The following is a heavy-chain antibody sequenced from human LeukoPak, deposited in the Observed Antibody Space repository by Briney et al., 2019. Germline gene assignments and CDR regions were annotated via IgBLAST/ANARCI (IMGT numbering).Heavy chain of an antibody. CDR3: ARLYYYDSSGSDY. CDR2: IYHSGST. D-gene: IGHD3-22*01. Sequence: PSGTLSLTCAVSGGSISSSNWWNWVRQPPGKGLEWIGEIYHSGSTNYNPSLKSRVTISVDTSKNQFSLKLSSVTAADTAVYYCARLYYYDSSGSDYWGQGTLVTVSS. J-gene: IGHJ4*02. CDR1: GGSISSSNW. V-gene: IGHV4-4*02.